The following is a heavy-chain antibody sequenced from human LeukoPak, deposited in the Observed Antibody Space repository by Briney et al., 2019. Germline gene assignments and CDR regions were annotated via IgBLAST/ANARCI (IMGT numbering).Heavy chain of an antibody. D-gene: IGHD4-23*01. CDR2: ISAYNGNT. Sequence: ASVKVSCKASDYTFTSYGISWVRQAPGQGLEWMGWISAYNGNTNYAQKLQGRVTMTTDTSTSTAYMELRSLRSDDTAVYYCARDLDGGNSFDYWGQGTLVTVSS. V-gene: IGHV1-18*01. CDR3: ARDLDGGNSFDY. CDR1: DYTFTSYG. J-gene: IGHJ4*02.